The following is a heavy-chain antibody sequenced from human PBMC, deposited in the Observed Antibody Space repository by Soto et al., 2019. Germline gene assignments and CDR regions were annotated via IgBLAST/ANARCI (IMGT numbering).Heavy chain of an antibody. CDR2: IYPGGSDT. V-gene: IGHV5-51*01. CDR3: ARAYCSGGSCYVAPYYYYYGMDV. D-gene: IGHD2-15*01. CDR1: GYSFTSYW. J-gene: IGHJ6*02. Sequence: GESLKISCKGSGYSFTSYWIGWVRQMPGKGLEWMGIIYPGGSDTRYSPSFQGQVTISADKSISTAYLQWSSLKASDTAMYYCARAYCSGGSCYVAPYYYYYGMDVWGQGTTVTVSS.